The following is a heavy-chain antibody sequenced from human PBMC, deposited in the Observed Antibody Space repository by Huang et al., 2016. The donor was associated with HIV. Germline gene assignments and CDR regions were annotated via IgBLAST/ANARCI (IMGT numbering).Heavy chain of an antibody. CDR3: ARDPLDIRRHFDF. CDR2: INGGNGDT. V-gene: IGHV1-3*01. D-gene: IGHD3-3*01. Sequence: QVQLVQSGAEVKKPGTSVTVSCKTSGYTFSSHALPWLRPAPGQMPEWMGGINGGNGDTQYAQKFQGRVTITSDTSANIGYMELNSLLSEDTAVYYGARDPLDIRRHFDFWGQGALVTVSS. J-gene: IGHJ4*02. CDR1: GYTFSSHA.